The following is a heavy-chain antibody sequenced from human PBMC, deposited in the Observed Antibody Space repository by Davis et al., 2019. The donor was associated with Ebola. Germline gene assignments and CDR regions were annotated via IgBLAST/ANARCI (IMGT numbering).Heavy chain of an antibody. Sequence: ASVKVSCKASGYSFNDFEIYWLRQAAGQGLEWLGWMSPHTGDTGYAQKFQGRLTISTNTATDTAFMELSSLRSEDTAIYYCARNCSITYCQYYYGLDVWGQGTTVTVSS. J-gene: IGHJ6*02. CDR3: ARNCSITYCQYYYGLDV. CDR1: GYSFNDFE. V-gene: IGHV1-8*02. CDR2: MSPHTGDT. D-gene: IGHD2-2*01.